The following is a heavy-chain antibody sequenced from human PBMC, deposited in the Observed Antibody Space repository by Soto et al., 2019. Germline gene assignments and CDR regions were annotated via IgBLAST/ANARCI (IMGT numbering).Heavy chain of an antibody. Sequence: QVQLVQSGAEVKKPGASVKVSCKASGYTFTGYYMHWVRQAPGQGLEWMGWINPNSGGTNYAQKFQGRVTMTRDTSIRTAYMELSRLRSDDTAVYYCARVTERPRIAARLGYWGQGTLVTVSS. V-gene: IGHV1-2*02. CDR2: INPNSGGT. J-gene: IGHJ4*02. CDR3: ARVTERPRIAARLGY. D-gene: IGHD6-6*01. CDR1: GYTFTGYY.